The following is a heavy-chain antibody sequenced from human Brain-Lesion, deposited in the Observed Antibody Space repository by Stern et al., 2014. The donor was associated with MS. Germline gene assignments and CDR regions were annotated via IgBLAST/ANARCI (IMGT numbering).Heavy chain of an antibody. CDR2: FDPEDGET. D-gene: IGHD6-13*01. CDR3: ATGDFRQQLVPGPYYFYGMDV. CDR1: GYTLTELS. V-gene: IGHV1-24*01. Sequence: VQLVESGAEVKKPGASVKVSCKVSGYTLTELSMHWVRQAPGKGLEWMGSFDPEDGETIYAQKVQGRVTMTEDTSTDTAYMELSSLRSEDTAVYYCATGDFRQQLVPGPYYFYGMDVWGQGTTVTVSS. J-gene: IGHJ6*02.